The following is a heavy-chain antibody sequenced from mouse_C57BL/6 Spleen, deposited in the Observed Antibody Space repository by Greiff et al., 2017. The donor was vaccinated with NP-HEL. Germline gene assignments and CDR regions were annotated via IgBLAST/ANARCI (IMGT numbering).Heavy chain of an antibody. CDR1: GYSITSGYD. D-gene: IGHD1-1*01. Sequence: EVQLQQSGPGMVKPSQSLSLTCTVTGYSITSGYDWHWIRHFPGNKLEWMGYISYSGSTNYNPSLKSRISITHDTSKNHFFLKLNSVTTEDTATYYCARNWGVVDYWYFDVWGTGTTVTVSS. J-gene: IGHJ1*03. V-gene: IGHV3-1*01. CDR2: ISYSGST. CDR3: ARNWGVVDYWYFDV.